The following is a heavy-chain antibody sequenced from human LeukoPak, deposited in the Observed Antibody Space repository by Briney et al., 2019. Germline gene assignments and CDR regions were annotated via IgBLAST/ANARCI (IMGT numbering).Heavy chain of an antibody. CDR3: ARDWFGEGY. CDR2: ISSSSNSM. V-gene: IGHV3-48*02. D-gene: IGHD3-10*01. J-gene: IGHJ4*02. Sequence: PGGSLRLSCAASGFTFSSYSMIWVRQAPGKGLEWVSYISSSSNSMHYADSVKGRFTISRDNAKSSLYLQMNNLRDEDTAVYYCARDWFGEGYWGQGTLVTVSS. CDR1: GFTFSSYS.